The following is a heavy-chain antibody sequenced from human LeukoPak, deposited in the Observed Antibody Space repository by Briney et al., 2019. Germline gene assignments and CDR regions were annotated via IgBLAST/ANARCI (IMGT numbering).Heavy chain of an antibody. CDR2: ISGSGRST. D-gene: IGHD5-24*01. V-gene: IGHV3-23*01. Sequence: PGGSLRLSCAASRFTFSSYGMGWVRQAPGKGLEWVSSISGSGRSTYYADSVKGRFTISRDNSKNTLYLQMNSLRAEDTAVYHCAKDLGLATGSFDYWGQGTLVTVSS. CDR3: AKDLGLATGSFDY. CDR1: RFTFSSYG. J-gene: IGHJ4*02.